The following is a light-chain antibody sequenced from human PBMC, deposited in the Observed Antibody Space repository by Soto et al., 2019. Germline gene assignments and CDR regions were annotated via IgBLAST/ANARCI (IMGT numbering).Light chain of an antibody. J-gene: IGKJ4*01. CDR3: MQAIQFPLT. V-gene: IGKV2D-29*02. CDR2: EVS. CDR1: ESLAYSDGNTY. Sequence: DVVMTQSPLSLPVTLGQPASISCRSSESLAYSDGNTYLNWFQQRPGQSPQLLIYEVSKRFSGVPDRFRGSGSGTDFTLNISRVEAEDVGVYFCMQAIQFPLTFSGGTKVDIK.